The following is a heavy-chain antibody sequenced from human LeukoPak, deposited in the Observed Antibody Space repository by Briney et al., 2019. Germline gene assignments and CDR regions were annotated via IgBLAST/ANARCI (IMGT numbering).Heavy chain of an antibody. V-gene: IGHV3-53*01. CDR2: IYSGGST. CDR3: ARGPVTAVFDY. D-gene: IGHD2-21*02. J-gene: IGHJ4*02. CDR1: GFTVSSNY. Sequence: GGSLRLSCAASGFTVSSNYMSWVRQAPGKGLEWVSVIYSGGSTYYADSVKGRFTISRDNSKNTLYLQMNSLRAEDTAVYYCARGPVTAVFDYWGQGTLVTVSS.